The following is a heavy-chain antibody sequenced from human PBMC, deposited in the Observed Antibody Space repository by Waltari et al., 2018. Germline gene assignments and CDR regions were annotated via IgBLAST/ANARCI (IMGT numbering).Heavy chain of an antibody. CDR3: ARGRRSRYYGSGSYPGGYYYYGMDV. J-gene: IGHJ6*02. Sequence: QVQLQQWGAGLLKPSETLSLTCAVYGGSSSGYYWRWIRPPPGKGLEWIGEIDHSGSTNYNPSLKSRVTISLDTSKNQFSLNLSSVTAADTGVYYCARGRRSRYYGSGSYPGGYYYYGMDVWGQGTTVTVSS. V-gene: IGHV4-34*01. D-gene: IGHD3-10*01. CDR2: IDHSGST. CDR1: GGSSSGYY.